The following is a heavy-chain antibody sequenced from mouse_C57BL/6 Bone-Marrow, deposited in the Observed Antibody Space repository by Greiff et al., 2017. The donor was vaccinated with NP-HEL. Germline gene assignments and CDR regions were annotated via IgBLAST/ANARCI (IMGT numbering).Heavy chain of an antibody. J-gene: IGHJ3*01. CDR2: INPNNGGT. CDR1: GYTFTDYN. D-gene: IGHD3-3*01. Sequence: EVQGVESGPELVKPGASVKMSCKASGYTFTDYNMHWVKQSHGKSLEWIGYINPNNGGTSYNQKFKGKATLTVNKSSSTAYMELRSLTSEDSAVYYCARTGGTWFAYWGQGTLVTVSA. CDR3: ARTGGTWFAY. V-gene: IGHV1-22*01.